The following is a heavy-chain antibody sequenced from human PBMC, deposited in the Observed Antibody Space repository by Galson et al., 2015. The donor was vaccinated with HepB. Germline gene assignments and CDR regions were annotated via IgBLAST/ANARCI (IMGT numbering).Heavy chain of an antibody. Sequence: SLRLACAASGFTFGDYGMRWVRQGPGEGLEWVSGISWKSDYKGYADSVRGRFTSSRDSAKYSLYLQMNSLRAEDTALYYCAQDLTYYSGSGSYFHGMHVWGQGTTVTVSS. CDR3: AQDLTYYSGSGSYFHGMHV. CDR2: ISWKSDYK. CDR1: GFTFGDYG. J-gene: IGHJ6*02. D-gene: IGHD3-10*01. V-gene: IGHV3-9*01.